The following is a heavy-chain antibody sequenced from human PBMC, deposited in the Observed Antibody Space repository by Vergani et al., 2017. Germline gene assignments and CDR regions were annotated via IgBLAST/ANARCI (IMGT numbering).Heavy chain of an antibody. Sequence: QVQLQESGPGLVKPSETLSLTCTVSGGSISSYYWSWIRQPPGKGLEWIGRIYTSGSTNYNPSFKSRVTMSVNTSKNQFSLKLSSVTAAATAGYYCARDGCSSTSCYIRYYYFGINVWGQGTTVTVSS. CDR1: GGSISSYY. D-gene: IGHD2-2*02. CDR2: IYTSGST. V-gene: IGHV4-4*07. CDR3: ARDGCSSTSCYIRYYYFGINV. J-gene: IGHJ6*02.